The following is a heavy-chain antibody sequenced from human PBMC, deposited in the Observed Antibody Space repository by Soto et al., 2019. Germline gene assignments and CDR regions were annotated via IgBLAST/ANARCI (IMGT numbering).Heavy chain of an antibody. CDR1: LCSILSWCYY. V-gene: IGHV4-30-4*01. CDR2: IYNSGST. D-gene: IGHD5-18*01. CDR3: ARGAYLRSWERSVWLEL. Sequence: SETLSLTCTFSLCSILSWCYYLTFIRQPPWRGLEWIGHIYNSGSTYYNPSFKSRITILVDTSKRQFSLNLNSVTAADTAVYYCARGAYLRSWERSVWLELWGKGNLVNVSS. J-gene: IGHJ4*02.